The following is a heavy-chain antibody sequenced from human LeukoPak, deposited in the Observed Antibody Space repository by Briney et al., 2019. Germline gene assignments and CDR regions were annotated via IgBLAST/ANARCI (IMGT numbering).Heavy chain of an antibody. Sequence: ASVKVSCKASGYSFTSYGISWVRQAPGQGLEWMGWISAYNSNTNYAQTLQGRVTMTTDTSTSTVYLDLRSLRSDDTAVYYCARAAGGGYFDVWGQGTLVTVSS. CDR1: GYSFTSYG. J-gene: IGHJ4*02. D-gene: IGHD6-13*01. V-gene: IGHV1-18*01. CDR2: ISAYNSNT. CDR3: ARAAGGGYFDV.